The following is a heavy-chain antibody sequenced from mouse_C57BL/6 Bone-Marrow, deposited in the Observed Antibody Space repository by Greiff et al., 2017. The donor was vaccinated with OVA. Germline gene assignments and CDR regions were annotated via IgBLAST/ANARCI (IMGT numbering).Heavy chain of an antibody. D-gene: IGHD2-12*01. Sequence: QVQLQQPGAELVMPGASVKLSCKASGYTFTSYWMHWVKQRPGQGLEWIGEIDPSDGYTNYNQKFKGKSTLTVDKSSSTAYMQLSSLTSEDSAVYCGAREREVNWYVDVWGTGTTVTVSS. J-gene: IGHJ1*03. CDR2: IDPSDGYT. V-gene: IGHV1-69*01. CDR3: AREREVNWYVDV. CDR1: GYTFTSYW.